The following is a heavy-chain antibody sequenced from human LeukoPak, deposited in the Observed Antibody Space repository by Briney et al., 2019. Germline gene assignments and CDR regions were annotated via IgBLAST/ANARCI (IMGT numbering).Heavy chain of an antibody. CDR1: GFTFSNAW. D-gene: IGHD3-22*01. Sequence: GGSLRLSCAASGFTFSNAWMSWVRQAPGKGLEWVGRIKSKTDGGTTDYAAPVKGRFTISRDDSKNTLYLQMNSLKTEDTAVYYCTTDRQQYYYDSSGYYPPFAHWGQGTLVTVSS. CDR3: TTDRQQYYYDSSGYYPPFAH. V-gene: IGHV3-15*01. J-gene: IGHJ4*02. CDR2: IKSKTDGGTT.